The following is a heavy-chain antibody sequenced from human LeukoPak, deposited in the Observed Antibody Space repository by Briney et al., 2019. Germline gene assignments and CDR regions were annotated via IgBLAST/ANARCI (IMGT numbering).Heavy chain of an antibody. D-gene: IGHD6-25*01. CDR1: GYTFTRHY. Sequence: ASVKVSCKASGYTFTRHYMNWVRQATGQGLEWMGWMNPNSGNTGYAQKFQGRVTITRNTSISTAYMELSSLRSEDTAVYYCARGRLWQRGPPFDYWGQGTLVTVSS. CDR3: ARGRLWQRGPPFDY. J-gene: IGHJ4*02. V-gene: IGHV1-8*03. CDR2: MNPNSGNT.